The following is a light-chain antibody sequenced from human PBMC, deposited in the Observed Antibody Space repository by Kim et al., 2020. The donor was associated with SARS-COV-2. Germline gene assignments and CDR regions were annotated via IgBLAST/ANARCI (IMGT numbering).Light chain of an antibody. V-gene: IGKV3-15*01. CDR3: QQYNNLPRT. CDR1: QSVSSN. J-gene: IGKJ1*01. CDR2: GTS. Sequence: LSPGERATLSCRASQSVSSNLAWYQQKPGQAPRLVMYGTSTRATGIPARFSGSGSGTEFTLTISSLQSEDFADYYCQQYNNLPRTFGPGTKVDIK.